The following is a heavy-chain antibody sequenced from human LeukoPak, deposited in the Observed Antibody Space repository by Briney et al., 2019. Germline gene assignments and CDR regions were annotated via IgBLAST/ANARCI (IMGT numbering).Heavy chain of an antibody. Sequence: PGGSLRLSCTASGFTFGDYAMSWVRQAPGKGLEWVGFIRSKAYGGTTEYAASVKGRFTISRDDSKSIAYLQMNSLKTEDTAVYHCSNYYDSSGYYAYYYYYMDVWGKGTTVTVSS. D-gene: IGHD3-22*01. CDR1: GFTFGDYA. V-gene: IGHV3-49*04. CDR2: IRSKAYGGTT. CDR3: SNYYDSSGYYAYYYYYMDV. J-gene: IGHJ6*03.